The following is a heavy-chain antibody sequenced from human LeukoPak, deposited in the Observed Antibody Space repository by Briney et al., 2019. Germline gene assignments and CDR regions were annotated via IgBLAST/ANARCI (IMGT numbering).Heavy chain of an antibody. CDR1: GFTFDDCA. D-gene: IGHD3-22*01. CDR2: ISRNSGSI. J-gene: IGHJ4*02. V-gene: IGHV3-9*01. Sequence: QTGGSLRLSCAASGFTFDDCAMHWVRQAPGKGLEWVSGISRNSGSIGYADSVKGRFTISRDNAKNSLYLQMNSLRAEDTALYYCAKDITSYYYDSSGSLFDYWGQGTLVTVSS. CDR3: AKDITSYYYDSSGSLFDY.